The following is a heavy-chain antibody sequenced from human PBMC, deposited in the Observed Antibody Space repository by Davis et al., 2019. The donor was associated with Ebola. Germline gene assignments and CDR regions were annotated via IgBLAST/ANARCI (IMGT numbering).Heavy chain of an antibody. J-gene: IGHJ4*02. Sequence: PSETLSLTCAVYGGSFSGYYWSWIRQPPGKGLEWIGEINHSGSTNYNPSLKSRVTISVDKSTNQFSLKLSSVTAADTAVYYCARVGCSSTSCYTQAPFDYWGQGTLVTVSS. CDR3: ARVGCSSTSCYTQAPFDY. CDR2: INHSGST. D-gene: IGHD2-2*02. V-gene: IGHV4-34*01. CDR1: GGSFSGYY.